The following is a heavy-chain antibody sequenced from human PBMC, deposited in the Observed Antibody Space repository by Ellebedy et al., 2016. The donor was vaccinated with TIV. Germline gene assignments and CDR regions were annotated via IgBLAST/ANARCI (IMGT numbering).Heavy chain of an antibody. J-gene: IGHJ3*01. CDR1: GFSLSTSGGG. V-gene: IGHV2-5*01. CDR3: THYYYGSGADAFDV. D-gene: IGHD3-10*01. CDR2: LYWNGDK. Sequence: SGPTLVKPTQTLTLTCTFSGFSLSTSGGGVGWIRQPPGKALEWLALLYWNGDKRSRPSLKNRLTITKATSENQVVLTMTDMDPVDTATYYCTHYYYGSGADAFDVWGQGTMVTVSS.